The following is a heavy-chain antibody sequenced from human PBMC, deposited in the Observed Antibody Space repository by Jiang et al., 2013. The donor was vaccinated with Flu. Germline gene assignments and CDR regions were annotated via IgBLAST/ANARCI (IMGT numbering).Heavy chain of an antibody. D-gene: IGHD3-10*01. CDR1: GGSISSGSYY. CDR2: IFPGGNT. CDR3: ARDSANSVDV. Sequence: PGLVKPSQTLSLTCTVSGGSISSGSYYWSWIRQPAGKGLEWIGRIFPGGNTNYNPSLESRVTISVDTSKNQFSLKLSSVTAADTAVYYCARDSANSVDVWGQGTTVTVSS. J-gene: IGHJ6*02. V-gene: IGHV4-61*02.